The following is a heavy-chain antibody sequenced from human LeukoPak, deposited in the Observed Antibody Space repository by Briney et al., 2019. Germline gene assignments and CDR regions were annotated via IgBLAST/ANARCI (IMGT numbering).Heavy chain of an antibody. D-gene: IGHD3-9*01. CDR2: IKSKTDGGTT. V-gene: IGHV3-15*01. Sequence: KSGGSLRLSCAASGFTFSNTWMSWGRQAPGKGLEWVGRIKSKTDGGTTDYAAPVKGRFSISRDDSKNTLYLQMNSLKTEDTAVYYCSTDSTIVYWGQGTLVTVSS. J-gene: IGHJ4*02. CDR3: STDSTIVY. CDR1: GFTFSNTW.